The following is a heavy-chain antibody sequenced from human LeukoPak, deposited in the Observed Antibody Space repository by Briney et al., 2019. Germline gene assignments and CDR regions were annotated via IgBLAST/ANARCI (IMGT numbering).Heavy chain of an antibody. CDR1: GYSFTSYW. CDR2: IYPGDSDT. Sequence: GESLKISCKGSGYSFTSYWIGWVRQMPGKGLEWMGIIYPGDSDTRYSPSFQGQVTISVDKSISTAYLQWSSLKASDTAMYYCARLSIVVPAANPIGWFDPWGQGTLVTVSS. D-gene: IGHD2-2*01. V-gene: IGHV5-51*01. CDR3: ARLSIVVPAANPIGWFDP. J-gene: IGHJ5*02.